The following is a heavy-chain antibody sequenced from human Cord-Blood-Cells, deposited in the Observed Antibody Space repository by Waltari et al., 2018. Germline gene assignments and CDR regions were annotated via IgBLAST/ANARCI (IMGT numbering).Heavy chain of an antibody. J-gene: IGHJ5*02. Sequence: QVQLQEPGPGLVKPSETLSLTCTVSGGSISSYYWSWLRQPPGKGLEWIGYIYYSGSTNYNPSRRSRVTISVDTSKNQFSRKLSSVTAADTAVYCCTRGEIWSGYCFDPWGQGTLVTVSS. CDR1: GGSISSYY. V-gene: IGHV4-59*01. CDR2: IYYSGST. CDR3: TRGEIWSGYCFDP. D-gene: IGHD3-3*01.